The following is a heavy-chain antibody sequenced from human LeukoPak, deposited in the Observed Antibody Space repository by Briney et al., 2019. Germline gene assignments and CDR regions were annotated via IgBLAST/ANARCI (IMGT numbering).Heavy chain of an antibody. Sequence: GGSLRLSCAASGFTFSNYEMNWVRQAPGKGLEWVSYISSSGDIIYYAASVKGRFTISRDNAKNSLYLQMNSLRAEDTAVYYCARGWFDFWGQGTLVTVFS. J-gene: IGHJ4*02. CDR1: GFTFSNYE. CDR3: ARGWFDF. CDR2: ISSSGDII. V-gene: IGHV3-48*03.